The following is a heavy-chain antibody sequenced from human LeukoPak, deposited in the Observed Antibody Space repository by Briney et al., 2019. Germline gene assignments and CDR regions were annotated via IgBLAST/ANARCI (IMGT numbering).Heavy chain of an antibody. J-gene: IGHJ4*02. CDR1: DYIFTSYG. V-gene: IGHV1-18*01. Sequence: ASVKVSCKASDYIFTSYGISWVRQAPGQGLEWMGWISAYNSNTSYAQKLQGRVTMTTDTSTSTAYMELRSLRSDDTAVYYCARHSYHYLAVAGPFDYWGQGTLVTVSS. CDR2: ISAYNSNT. D-gene: IGHD6-19*01. CDR3: ARHSYHYLAVAGPFDY.